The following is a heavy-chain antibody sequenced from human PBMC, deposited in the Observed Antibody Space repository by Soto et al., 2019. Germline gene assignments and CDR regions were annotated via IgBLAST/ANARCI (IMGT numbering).Heavy chain of an antibody. V-gene: IGHV4-34*01. CDR3: ARGRDWFDP. CDR2: IDHSGYT. J-gene: IGHJ5*02. Sequence: SETLSLTCAVYGGSFSGYYWNWIRQPPGKGLEWIGEIDHSGYTNYNPSLKSRVTISVDTSKNQFSLRLTSVTAADTAVYYCARGRDWFDPWGQGTMVTVSS. CDR1: GGSFSGYY.